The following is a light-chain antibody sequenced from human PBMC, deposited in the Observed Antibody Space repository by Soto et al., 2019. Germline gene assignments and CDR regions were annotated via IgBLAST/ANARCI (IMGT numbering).Light chain of an antibody. J-gene: IGLJ1*01. CDR3: SSYTSSITYV. V-gene: IGLV2-18*02. CDR1: GSDVGNYNR. CDR2: DVS. Sequence: QSALTQPPSVSGSPGQSVTISCTGTGSDVGNYNRVSWYQQPPGTALKLIIYDVSNRPSGVPDRFSGSKSGNTASLTISGLQADDEADYYCSSYTSSITYVFGTGTKLTVL.